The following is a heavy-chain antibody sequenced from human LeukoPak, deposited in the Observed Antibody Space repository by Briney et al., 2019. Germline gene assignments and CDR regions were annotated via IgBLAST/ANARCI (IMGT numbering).Heavy chain of an antibody. V-gene: IGHV4-31*03. Sequence: SETLPLTCTVSGGSITSGGYYWTWIRQHPGKGLEWIGYIYNSGSTYYTPSLKSRVTISVDTSKNQFSLKLTSVTAADTAVYYCARGGGYDSLDVWGQGTTVTVSS. CDR1: GGSITSGGYY. D-gene: IGHD5-12*01. CDR3: ARGGGYDSLDV. J-gene: IGHJ6*02. CDR2: IYNSGST.